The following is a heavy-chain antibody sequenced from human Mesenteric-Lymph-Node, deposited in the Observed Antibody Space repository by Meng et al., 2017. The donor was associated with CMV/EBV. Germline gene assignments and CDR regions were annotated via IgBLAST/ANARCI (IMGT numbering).Heavy chain of an antibody. CDR2: IYYSGST. CDR1: AGPISNGGFY. D-gene: IGHD2-8*01. CDR3: ARGVLGTGSRALDY. Sequence: SAGPISNGGFYWSWIRQYPGKGLEWIGYIYYSGSTYYNPSLKSRVTISVDTSKNQFSLKLSSVTAADTAVYYCARGVLGTGSRALDYWGQGTLVTVSS. J-gene: IGHJ4*02. V-gene: IGHV4-31*02.